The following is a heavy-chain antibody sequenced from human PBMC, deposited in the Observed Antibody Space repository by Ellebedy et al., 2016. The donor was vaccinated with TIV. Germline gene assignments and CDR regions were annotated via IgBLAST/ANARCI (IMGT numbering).Heavy chain of an antibody. CDR1: GFTFSTYW. Sequence: GESLKISCATSGFTFSTYWMAWVRQAPGKGLEWVANIKEDGSQTYYVGSVKGRFTLSRDNAKNSLYLKMNSLRADDTAVYSCATDRGYFTFDYWGQGSLITVSS. V-gene: IGHV3-7*03. CDR3: ATDRGYFTFDY. J-gene: IGHJ4*02. D-gene: IGHD3-9*01. CDR2: IKEDGSQT.